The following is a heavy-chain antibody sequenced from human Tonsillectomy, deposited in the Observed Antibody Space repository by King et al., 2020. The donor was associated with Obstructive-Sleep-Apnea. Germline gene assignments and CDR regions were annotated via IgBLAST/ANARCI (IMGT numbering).Heavy chain of an antibody. V-gene: IGHV3-15*01. J-gene: IGHJ4*02. CDR3: TTDYYDSSNYYLDY. CDR2: IKSKTDGGPT. CDR1: GFTFSNAW. D-gene: IGHD3-22*01. Sequence: VQLVESGGGLVKPGGSLRLSCAASGFTFSNAWMSWVRQAPGRGLEWVGRIKSKTDGGPTDYGAPVKGRFTISRDDSKNTLYLQMNSLKTEDTAVYSCTTDYYDSSNYYLDYWGQGTLVTVSS.